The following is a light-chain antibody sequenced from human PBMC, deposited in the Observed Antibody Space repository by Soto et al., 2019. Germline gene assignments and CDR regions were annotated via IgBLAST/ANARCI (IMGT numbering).Light chain of an antibody. CDR2: GAS. Sequence: EIVLTQSPGTLSLSPGERATLSCRAIRSFSSSYLAWYQQKPGQAPRLLIYGASTRATGIPARFSGSGSGTDFTLTISRLEPEDFAVYYCQQYGSSPPSSTFGQGTRLEIK. J-gene: IGKJ5*01. CDR1: RSFSSSY. CDR3: QQYGSSPPSST. V-gene: IGKV3-20*01.